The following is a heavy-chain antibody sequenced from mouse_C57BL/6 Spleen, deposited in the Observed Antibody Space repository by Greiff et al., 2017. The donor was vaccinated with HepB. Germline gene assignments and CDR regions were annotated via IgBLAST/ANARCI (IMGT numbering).Heavy chain of an antibody. CDR1: GYTFTSYW. V-gene: IGHV1-50*01. J-gene: IGHJ1*03. CDR2: IDPSDSYT. CDR3: ATYYYGSSYWYIEV. D-gene: IGHD1-1*01. Sequence: QVQLQQPGAELVKPGASVKLSCKASGYTFTSYWLQWVKQRPGQGLEWIGEIDPSDSYTNYNQKFKGKATLTVDTSSSTAYMQLSSLTSEDSAVYYCATYYYGSSYWYIEVWGTGTTVTVSS.